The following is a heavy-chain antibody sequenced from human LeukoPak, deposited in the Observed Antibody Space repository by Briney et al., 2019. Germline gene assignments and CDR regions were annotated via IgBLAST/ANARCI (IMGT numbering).Heavy chain of an antibody. D-gene: IGHD7-27*01. Sequence: ASVNVSCKASVYTFTSYGISWVRQAPGQGLEWMGLISAYNGNTNYAQKLQGRVTMPTDTSTSAAYMELRSLRSDDTAVYYCERGIETTWGWFDPWGQGTLVTVSS. CDR1: VYTFTSYG. CDR3: ERGIETTWGWFDP. CDR2: ISAYNGNT. V-gene: IGHV1-18*01. J-gene: IGHJ5*02.